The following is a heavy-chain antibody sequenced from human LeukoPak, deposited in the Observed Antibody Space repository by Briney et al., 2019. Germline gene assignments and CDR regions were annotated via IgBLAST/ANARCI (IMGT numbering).Heavy chain of an antibody. CDR3: ARGDYYGSGSYYNSFDY. D-gene: IGHD3-10*01. V-gene: IGHV3-72*01. CDR2: TRNKANSYTT. J-gene: IGHJ4*02. CDR1: GFTFGDYA. Sequence: GGSLRLSCTASGFTFGDYAMNWFRQAPGKGLEWVGRTRNKANSYTTEYAASVKGRFTISRDDSKNSLYLQMNSLKTEDTAVYYCARGDYYGSGSYYNSFDYWGQGTLVTVSS.